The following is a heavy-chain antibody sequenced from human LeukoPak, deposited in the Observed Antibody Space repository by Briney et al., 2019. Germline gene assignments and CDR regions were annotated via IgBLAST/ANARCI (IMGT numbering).Heavy chain of an antibody. CDR2: ISTSSSYI. J-gene: IGHJ4*02. CDR1: GFTFSSYS. CDR3: AKVRRSGSPKDFDY. D-gene: IGHD1-26*01. V-gene: IGHV3-21*04. Sequence: GGSLRLSCAASGFTFSSYSMNWVRQAPGKGLEWVSSISTSSSYIYYADSVKGRFTISRDNSKNTLYLQMNSLRAEDTAVYYCAKVRRSGSPKDFDYWGQGTLVTVSS.